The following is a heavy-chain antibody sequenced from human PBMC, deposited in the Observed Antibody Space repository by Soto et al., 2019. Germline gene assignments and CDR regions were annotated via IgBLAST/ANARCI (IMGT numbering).Heavy chain of an antibody. Sequence: PGGSLRLSCAAAGFTLSSNWMDWVRQAPGKGLEWVANINRDGSEKYYVDSVKGRFTISRDNAKNSLLLQMNNLRVEDTAVYYCARDLGYCYGIPCYTVIDSRGQGALVTVPS. CDR1: GFTLSSNW. D-gene: IGHD2-15*01. V-gene: IGHV3-7*03. J-gene: IGHJ4*02. CDR3: ARDLGYCYGIPCYTVIDS. CDR2: INRDGSEK.